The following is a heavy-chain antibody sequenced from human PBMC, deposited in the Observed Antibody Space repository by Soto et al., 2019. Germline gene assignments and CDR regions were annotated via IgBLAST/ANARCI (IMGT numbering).Heavy chain of an antibody. Sequence: QVQLVQSGAEVKKPGASVKVSCKASGYIFTHYYVYWVRQAPGQGLEWMGMINPSDGSTSYAQKFQGRVTMTRDTSTSTVYMELSSLRSEDTAVYYCAGKPDYCTSTTCYSLGCWGQGTLVTVSS. D-gene: IGHD2-2*01. CDR1: GYIFTHYY. CDR2: INPSDGST. J-gene: IGHJ4*02. CDR3: AGKPDYCTSTTCYSLGC. V-gene: IGHV1-46*01.